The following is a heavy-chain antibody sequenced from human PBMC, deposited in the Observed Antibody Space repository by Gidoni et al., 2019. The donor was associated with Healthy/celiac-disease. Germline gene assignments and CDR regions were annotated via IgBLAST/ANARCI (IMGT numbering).Heavy chain of an antibody. CDR3: AREVNSGSYLGGGIDY. CDR2: IYYSGNT. Sequence: QLQLQESGPGLVKPSETLSLTCTVSGGSISSSSYYWGWIRQPPGKGLEWIGSIYYSGNTYYNPSLKSRVTISVDTSKNQFSLKLSSVTAADTAVYYCAREVNSGSYLGGGIDYWGQGTLVTVSS. CDR1: GGSISSSSYY. J-gene: IGHJ4*02. V-gene: IGHV4-39*07. D-gene: IGHD1-26*01.